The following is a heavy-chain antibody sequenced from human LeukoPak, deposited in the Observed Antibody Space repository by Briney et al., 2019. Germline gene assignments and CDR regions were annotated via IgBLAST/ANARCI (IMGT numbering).Heavy chain of an antibody. D-gene: IGHD3-10*01. CDR1: GYTFTSYD. J-gene: IGHJ5*02. Sequence: GASVKVSCKASGYTFTSYDINWVRQATGQGLEWMGWMNPNSGNTGYAQKFQGRVTITRNTSISTAYMELSSLRSEDTAVYYCARELYYYGSGFDPWGQGTLVTVSS. CDR3: ARELYYYGSGFDP. CDR2: MNPNSGNT. V-gene: IGHV1-8*03.